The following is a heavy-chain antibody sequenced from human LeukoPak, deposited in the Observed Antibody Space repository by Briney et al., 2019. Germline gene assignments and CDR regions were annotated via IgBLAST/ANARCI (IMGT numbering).Heavy chain of an antibody. V-gene: IGHV3-21*01. Sequence: PGGSLRLSCAASGFTFSSYSMNWVRQAPGKGLEWVSSISSSSSYIYYADSVKGRFTISRDNAKNSLYLQMNSLRAEDTAVYYCARAPHPEAATKGKDAFDIWGQGTMVTVSS. CDR3: ARAPHPEAATKGKDAFDI. D-gene: IGHD6-13*01. CDR1: GFTFSSYS. J-gene: IGHJ3*02. CDR2: ISSSSSYI.